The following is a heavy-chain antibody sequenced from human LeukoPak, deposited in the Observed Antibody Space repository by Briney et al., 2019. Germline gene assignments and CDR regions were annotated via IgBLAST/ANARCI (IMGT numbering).Heavy chain of an antibody. CDR2: ISAYNGHT. J-gene: IGHJ4*02. Sequence: ASVKVSCKASGYTFTRYGITWVRQAPGQGLEWMGWISAYNGHTNYAQKFQGRLTVTTDTSTNTAYMELRSLRPDDTAVYYCARDFFHGPCSGPTCFLLASWGQRSLVTVSS. CDR3: ARDFFHGPCSGPTCFLLAS. CDR1: GYTFTRYG. V-gene: IGHV1-18*01. D-gene: IGHD2-15*01.